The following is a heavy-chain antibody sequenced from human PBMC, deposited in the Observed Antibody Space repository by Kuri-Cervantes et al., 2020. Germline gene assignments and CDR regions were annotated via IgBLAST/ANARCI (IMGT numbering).Heavy chain of an antibody. CDR2: ISAYNGNT. J-gene: IGHJ5*02. D-gene: IGHD3-10*01. Sequence: ASVKVSCKASGGTFSSYAISWVRQAPGQGLEWMGGISAYNGNTNYAQKLQGRVTMTTDTSTSTAYMELRSLRSDDTAVYYCARVGVYYGSGSTGGWFDPWGQGTLVTVSS. V-gene: IGHV1-18*01. CDR1: GGTFSSYA. CDR3: ARVGVYYGSGSTGGWFDP.